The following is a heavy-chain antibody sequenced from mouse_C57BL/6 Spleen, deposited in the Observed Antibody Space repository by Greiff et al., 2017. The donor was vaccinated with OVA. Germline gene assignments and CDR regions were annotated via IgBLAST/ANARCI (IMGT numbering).Heavy chain of an antibody. Sequence: QVQLQQPGAELVKPGASVKLSCKASGYTFTSYWMHWVKQRPGQGLEWIGMIHPNSGSTNYNAKFESKATLTVDKSSSTAYMQLSSQTSEDSAVYDWARNYGSSHWYFDVWGTGTTVTVSS. V-gene: IGHV1-64*01. D-gene: IGHD1-1*01. CDR1: GYTFTSYW. J-gene: IGHJ1*03. CDR2: IHPNSGST. CDR3: ARNYGSSHWYFDV.